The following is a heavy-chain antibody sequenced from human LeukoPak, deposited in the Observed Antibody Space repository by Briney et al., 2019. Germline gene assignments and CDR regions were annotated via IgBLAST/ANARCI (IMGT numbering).Heavy chain of an antibody. CDR1: GGSISSYY. Sequence: SETLSLTCTVSGGSISSYYWSWIRQPPGKGLEWIGYMYYSGSTNYNPSLKSRVTISVDTSKNQFSLKLSSVTAADTAVYYCARGGVGATTYVWFDPWGQGTLVTVSS. CDR3: ARGGVGATTYVWFDP. D-gene: IGHD1-26*01. CDR2: MYYSGST. V-gene: IGHV4-59*01. J-gene: IGHJ5*02.